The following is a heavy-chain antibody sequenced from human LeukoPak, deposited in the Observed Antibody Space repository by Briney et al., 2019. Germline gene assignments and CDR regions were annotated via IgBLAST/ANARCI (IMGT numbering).Heavy chain of an antibody. Sequence: SETLSLTCTLSGASISSYYWSWIRLSAGKGLEWIGRINTSGTSNYNPSLKSRVTMSVDTSRTYFSLNLSSLTAADTALYYCAINLSGWGYFDYWGQGTLVTVSS. J-gene: IGHJ4*02. CDR2: INTSGTS. V-gene: IGHV4-4*07. D-gene: IGHD6-19*01. CDR3: AINLSGWGYFDY. CDR1: GASISSYY.